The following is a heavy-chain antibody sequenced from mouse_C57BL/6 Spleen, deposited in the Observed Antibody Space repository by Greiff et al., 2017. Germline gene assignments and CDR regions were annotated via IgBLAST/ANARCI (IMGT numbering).Heavy chain of an antibody. CDR3: ARRGYSNPDY. J-gene: IGHJ2*01. V-gene: IGHV3-6*01. D-gene: IGHD2-5*01. CDR2: ISYDGSN. CDR1: GYSITSGYY. Sequence: VQLKESGPGLVKPSQSLSLTCSVTGYSITSGYYWNWIRQFPGNKLEWMGYISYDGSNNYNPSLKNRISITRDTSKNQFFLKLNSVTTEDTATYYCARRGYSNPDYWGQGTTLTVSS.